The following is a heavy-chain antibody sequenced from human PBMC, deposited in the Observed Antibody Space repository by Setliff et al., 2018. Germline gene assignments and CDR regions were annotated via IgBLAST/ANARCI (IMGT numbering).Heavy chain of an antibody. V-gene: IGHV4-61*01. CDR2: VYYSGTT. D-gene: IGHD3-22*01. J-gene: IGHJ4*02. CDR1: GGSISGASIRSYY. CDR3: ARAPRYFDSTGSYFDG. Sequence: PSETLSLTCTVSGGSISGASIRSYYWSWIRQPPGKGLEFIGYVYYSGTTNYDPSLKSRVTISVDTSKNQFSLKLSSVTAADTAIYYCARAPRYFDSTGSYFDGWGQGTLVTVSS.